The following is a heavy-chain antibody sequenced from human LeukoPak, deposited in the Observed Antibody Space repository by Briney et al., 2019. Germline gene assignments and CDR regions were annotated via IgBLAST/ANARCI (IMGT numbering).Heavy chain of an antibody. J-gene: IGHJ6*02. CDR1: GYSLTTYY. CDR2: INPSGGST. V-gene: IGHV1-46*01. D-gene: IGHD6-13*01. CDR3: ARDRVYIAAAGTPPYYYGMDV. Sequence: ASVTVPCTASGYSLTTYYMHWVRQAPGQGLEWMAIINPSGGSTSYAQKFQGRVTMTRDTSTSTVYMELSSLRSEDTAVYYCARDRVYIAAAGTPPYYYGMDVWGQGTTVTVSS.